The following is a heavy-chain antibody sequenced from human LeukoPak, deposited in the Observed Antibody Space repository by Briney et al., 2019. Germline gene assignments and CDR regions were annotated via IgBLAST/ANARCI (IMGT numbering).Heavy chain of an antibody. CDR1: GDSLTGYY. J-gene: IGHJ3*02. Sequence: PSETLSLTCTVSGDSLTGYYWGWIRQPPGKGLEWIGNIYYTGNTYYNPSLKSRVTISLDTSKNQFSLKLSSVTSAGTAVYYCARYYYDNSGSIYAFDIWGQGTMVTVSS. CDR2: IYYTGNT. V-gene: IGHV4-39*07. D-gene: IGHD3-22*01. CDR3: ARYYYDNSGSIYAFDI.